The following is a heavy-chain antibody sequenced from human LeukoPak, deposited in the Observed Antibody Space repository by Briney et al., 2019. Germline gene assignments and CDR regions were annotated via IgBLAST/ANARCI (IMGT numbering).Heavy chain of an antibody. CDR2: IKQDGSEK. Sequence: GGSLRLSCAASGFTFTNYWMSWVRQAPGKGLEWVANIKQDGSEKYYVDSVKGRFTISRDNAKNSLYLQMNSLRAEDTAVYYCARDEWLVPYYLDYWGQGTLVTVSS. CDR1: GFTFTNYW. J-gene: IGHJ4*02. D-gene: IGHD6-19*01. V-gene: IGHV3-7*01. CDR3: ARDEWLVPYYLDY.